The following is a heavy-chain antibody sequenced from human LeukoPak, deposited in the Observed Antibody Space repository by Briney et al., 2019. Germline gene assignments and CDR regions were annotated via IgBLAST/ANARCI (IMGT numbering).Heavy chain of an antibody. D-gene: IGHD6-6*01. CDR1: GFTFSSYS. Sequence: PGRSLRLSCSASGFTFSSYSMHWVRHAPGPGLELVAAIWNDGINKYYADSAKGRFTISRDTSKSTLYLQMISLRAEDTAVYYCARDAPAFGFYSSSLGYWGQGTLVTVSS. V-gene: IGHV3-33*01. CDR2: IWNDGINK. CDR3: ARDAPAFGFYSSSLGY. J-gene: IGHJ4*02.